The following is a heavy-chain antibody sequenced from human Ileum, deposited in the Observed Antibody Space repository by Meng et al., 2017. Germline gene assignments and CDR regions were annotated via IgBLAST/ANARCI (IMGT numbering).Heavy chain of an antibody. V-gene: IGHV4-4*02. CDR3: ASLRYNWNYSADY. J-gene: IGHJ4*02. CDR1: GGSISRSNW. Sequence: QGLRQESGPGLGKPSGTLSLTCAVSGGSISRSNWWSWVRQPPGKGLEWIGEIYHSGSTNYNPSLKSRVTISVDKSKNQFSLKLSSVTAADTAVYYCASLRYNWNYSADYWGQGTLVTVSS. CDR2: IYHSGST. D-gene: IGHD1-7*01.